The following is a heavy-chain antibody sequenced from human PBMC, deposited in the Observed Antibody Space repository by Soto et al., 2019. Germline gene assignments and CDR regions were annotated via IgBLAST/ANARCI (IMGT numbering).Heavy chain of an antibody. J-gene: IGHJ6*03. CDR1: GFTLSDYY. CDR3: ARRTMGNYYYMDV. D-gene: IGHD3-10*01. V-gene: IGHV3-11*01. CDR2: ISSSGTID. Sequence: QVHLVESGAGLVEPGGSLRLSCVASGFTLSDYYMSWIRQAPGKGLEWVSYISSSGTIDNYADSVKGRFTISRDNAKNSLFLQMDGLRAEDTAVYYCARRTMGNYYYMDVWGKGTTVTVSS.